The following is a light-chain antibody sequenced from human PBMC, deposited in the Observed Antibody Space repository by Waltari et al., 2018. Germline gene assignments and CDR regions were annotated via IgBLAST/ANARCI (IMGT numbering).Light chain of an antibody. CDR3: QQYGASPPWT. Sequence: EVVLTQSPDTLSLSPGDRATLSCRASQTINSKNLAWYQQKPGQAPRLLFFGASNRATGIPDRLPGTGSGTEFSLTISRLEPEDFAVYYCQQYGASPPWTFGQGTKVEIK. V-gene: IGKV3-20*01. CDR2: GAS. CDR1: QTINSKN. J-gene: IGKJ1*01.